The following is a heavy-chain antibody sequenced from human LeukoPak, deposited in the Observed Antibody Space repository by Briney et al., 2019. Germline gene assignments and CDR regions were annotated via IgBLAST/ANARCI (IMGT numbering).Heavy chain of an antibody. V-gene: IGHV3-21*01. J-gene: IGHJ4*02. CDR1: GFTFSTYS. D-gene: IGHD6-13*01. CDR3: ARDVSSWSPGY. CDR2: ISSTSTYV. Sequence: GGSLRLSCAASGFTFSTYSMNWVRQAPGKGLEWVSSISSTSTYVYYADSVKGRFTISRDNAKNSLFLQMNSLRAEDTAVYSCARDVSSWSPGYWGQGTLVTVSS.